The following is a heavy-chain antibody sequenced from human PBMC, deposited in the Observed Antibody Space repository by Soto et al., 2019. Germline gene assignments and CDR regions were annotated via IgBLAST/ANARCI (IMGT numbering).Heavy chain of an antibody. V-gene: IGHV3-23*01. Sequence: GGSLRLSCAASGFTFTTYAMSWVRQAPGKGLEWVSTISDSGGSTYYADSVKGRFTISRDNSKNTLYLQMNSLRAEDTAVYYCAKDESRVVVPDNCFDSWGQGTLVTVSS. CDR1: GFTFTTYA. J-gene: IGHJ5*01. CDR3: AKDESRVVVPDNCFDS. D-gene: IGHD3-22*01. CDR2: ISDSGGST.